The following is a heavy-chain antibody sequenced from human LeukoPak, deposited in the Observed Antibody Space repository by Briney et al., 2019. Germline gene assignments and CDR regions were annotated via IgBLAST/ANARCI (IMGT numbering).Heavy chain of an antibody. J-gene: IGHJ4*02. CDR2: IYYSGST. V-gene: IGHV4-59*01. CDR3: ARVTQIAAAGPFFDY. Sequence: SETLSLTCTVSGGSISSYYWSWIRQPPGKGLEWIGYIYYSGSTNYNPSLKSRVTISVDTSKNQFSLKLSSVTAADTAVYYCARVTQIAAAGPFFDYWGQGTLVTVSS. CDR1: GGSISSYY. D-gene: IGHD6-13*01.